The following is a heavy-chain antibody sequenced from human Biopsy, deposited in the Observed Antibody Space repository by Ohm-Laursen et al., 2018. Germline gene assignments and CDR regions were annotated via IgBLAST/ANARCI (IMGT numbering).Heavy chain of an antibody. D-gene: IGHD4-11*01. CDR1: GVTLSGYA. CDR3: ARDSTINTVTTADY. Sequence: SLRLSCAASGVTLSGYAMNWVRQAPGKGLEWLAVIWYDGSNKYYGDSVQGRLTISRDNSKNTVYLQMNSLRAEDTAIYYCARDSTINTVTTADYWGQGTLVTVSS. J-gene: IGHJ4*02. CDR2: IWYDGSNK. V-gene: IGHV3-33*01.